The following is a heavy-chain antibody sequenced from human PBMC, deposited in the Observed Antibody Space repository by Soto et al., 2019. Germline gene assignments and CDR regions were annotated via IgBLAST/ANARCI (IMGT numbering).Heavy chain of an antibody. D-gene: IGHD3-22*01. V-gene: IGHV3-23*01. CDR2: ISCSGGST. J-gene: IGHJ4*02. Sequence: EVQLLESGGGLVQPGGSLRLSCAASGFTFSSYAMSWVRQAPGKGLEWVSAISCSGGSTYYADSVKGRFTISRDNSKNTLYLQMNRLRSEDTAVYYCAKIPTYYYDSSGYYLLVWQHDAHFDYWGQGTLVTVSS. CDR3: AKIPTYYYDSSGYYLLVWQHDAHFDY. CDR1: GFTFSSYA.